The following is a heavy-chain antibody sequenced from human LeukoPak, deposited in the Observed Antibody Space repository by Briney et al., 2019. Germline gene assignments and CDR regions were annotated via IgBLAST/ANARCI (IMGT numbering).Heavy chain of an antibody. J-gene: IGHJ5*02. V-gene: IGHV4-59*01. CDR3: ARDIGSSGLDNWFDP. Sequence: PSETLSLTCTVSGGSISSYHWSWIRQPPGKGLEWIGYIYYSGSTNYNPSLKSRVTISVDTSKNQFSLKLSSVTAADTAVYYCARDIGSSGLDNWFDPWGQGTLVTVSS. D-gene: IGHD3-22*01. CDR2: IYYSGST. CDR1: GGSISSYH.